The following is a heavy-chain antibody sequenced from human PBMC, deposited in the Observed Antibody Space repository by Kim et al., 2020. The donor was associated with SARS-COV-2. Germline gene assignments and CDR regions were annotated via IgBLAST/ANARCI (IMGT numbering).Heavy chain of an antibody. V-gene: IGHV1-69*02. CDR2: GIA. CDR3: ASISYYMDV. Sequence: GIANYAQKFQGRVTITADKSTGTAYMELSSLRSEDTAVYYCASISYYMDVWGKGTTVTVSS. J-gene: IGHJ6*03.